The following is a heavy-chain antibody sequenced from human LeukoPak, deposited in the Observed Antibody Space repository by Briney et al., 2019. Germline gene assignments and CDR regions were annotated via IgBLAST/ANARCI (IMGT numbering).Heavy chain of an antibody. J-gene: IGHJ4*02. CDR1: GFTFSSYG. V-gene: IGHV3-48*01. CDR3: AKDWRQQLPHVGYYFDY. D-gene: IGHD6-13*01. CDR2: ISSSGSTI. Sequence: GGSLRLSCAASGFTFSSYGMSWVRQAPGKGLEWVSYISSSGSTIYYADSVKGRFTISRDNSKNTLYLQMNSLRAEDTAVYYCAKDWRQQLPHVGYYFDYWGQGTLVTVSS.